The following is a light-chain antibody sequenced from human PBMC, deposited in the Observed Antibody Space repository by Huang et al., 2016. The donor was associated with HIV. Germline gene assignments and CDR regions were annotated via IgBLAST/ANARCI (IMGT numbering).Light chain of an antibody. J-gene: IGKJ5*01. V-gene: IGKV3-20*01. Sequence: EIVLTQSPGTLSLSPGERATLSCTASQTITNNYLAWYQKKPGQAPRLLIYGASSRATGISDNFSGSGSGTDFTLTISKLEPEDFAVYYCQQYGTSPPIAFGQGTRLEIK. CDR2: GAS. CDR1: QTITNNY. CDR3: QQYGTSPPIA.